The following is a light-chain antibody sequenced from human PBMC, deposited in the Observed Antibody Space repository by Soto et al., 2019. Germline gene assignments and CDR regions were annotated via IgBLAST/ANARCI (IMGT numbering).Light chain of an antibody. CDR3: SSYTSSSTRV. J-gene: IGLJ1*01. CDR2: DVN. CDR1: SSNVGRYNF. Sequence: QSVLTQPASVSGSPGQSITISCTGTSSNVGRYNFVSWYQQHPGKAPKLMIYDVNNRPSGISNRFSGSKSGNTASLTISGLQAEDEADYYCSSYTSSSTRVFGTGTKVTVL. V-gene: IGLV2-14*01.